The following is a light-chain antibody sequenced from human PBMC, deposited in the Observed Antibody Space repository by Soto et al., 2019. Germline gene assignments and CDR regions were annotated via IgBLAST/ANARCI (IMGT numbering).Light chain of an antibody. Sequence: DIQMTQSPSSLSASVGDRVTITCQASQDIRNYLNWYQQKPGKAPKLLIYDASYLETGVPSRFSGSGSGTDFTFTIDSLQPEDLAPYYCQQYVDFPQTFGQGTKLEIK. J-gene: IGKJ2*01. CDR1: QDIRNY. V-gene: IGKV1-33*01. CDR2: DAS. CDR3: QQYVDFPQT.